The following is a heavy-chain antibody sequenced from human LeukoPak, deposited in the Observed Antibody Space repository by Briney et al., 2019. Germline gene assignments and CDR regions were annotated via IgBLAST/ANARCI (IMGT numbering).Heavy chain of an antibody. D-gene: IGHD1-26*01. CDR2: ISGSGGST. CDR1: GFTFSSYA. Sequence: PRGSLRLSCAAPGFTFSSYAMSWVRQAPGKGLEWVSAISGSGGSTYYADSVKGRFTISRDNSKNTLYLQMNSLRAEDTAVYYCAKDGPWEKQSQGELDYWGQGTLVTVSS. J-gene: IGHJ4*02. CDR3: AKDGPWEKQSQGELDY. V-gene: IGHV3-23*01.